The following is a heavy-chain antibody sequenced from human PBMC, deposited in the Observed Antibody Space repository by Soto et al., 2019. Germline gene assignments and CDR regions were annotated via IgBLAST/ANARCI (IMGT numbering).Heavy chain of an antibody. CDR1: GFTFADYP. D-gene: IGHD6-19*01. Sequence: ESGGGLVQPGRSLRLSCAVSGFTFADYPMHWVRQAPGKGLEWVSGISWNSDARVYADSVKGRFTISRDNAKNSLYLQTDSLRTEDTALYYCARRAVAGHFDYWGQGTLVTVSS. V-gene: IGHV3-9*01. CDR2: ISWNSDAR. CDR3: ARRAVAGHFDY. J-gene: IGHJ4*02.